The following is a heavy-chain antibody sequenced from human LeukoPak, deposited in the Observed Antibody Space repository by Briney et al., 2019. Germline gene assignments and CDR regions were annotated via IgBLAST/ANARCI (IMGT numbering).Heavy chain of an antibody. D-gene: IGHD2-21*02. V-gene: IGHV1-2*02. CDR1: GYTFTGNH. Sequence: ASVKVSCKASGYTFTGNHMHWVRQAPGQGLEWMGWINPNSGGTNYAQKFQGRVIMTRDTSISTAYMELSRLGSDDTAVYYCARGGSTDSIHSCGGNCYFLNYWGQGTLVTVSS. CDR2: INPNSGGT. J-gene: IGHJ4*02. CDR3: ARGGSTDSIHSCGGNCYFLNY.